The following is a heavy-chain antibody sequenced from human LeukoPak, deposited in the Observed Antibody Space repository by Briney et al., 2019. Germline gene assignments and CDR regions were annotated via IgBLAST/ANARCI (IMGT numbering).Heavy chain of an antibody. CDR1: GGSISSYY. J-gene: IGHJ4*02. CDR2: IYYSGST. CDR3: ARLRLKSVVPAARKNYYFDY. Sequence: SETLTLTCTVSGGSISSYYWSWIRQPPGKGLEWIGYIYYSGSTNYNPSLKSRVTISVDTSKNQFSLKLSSVTAADTAVYYCARLRLKSVVPAARKNYYFDYWGQGTLVTVSS. D-gene: IGHD2-2*01. V-gene: IGHV4-59*08.